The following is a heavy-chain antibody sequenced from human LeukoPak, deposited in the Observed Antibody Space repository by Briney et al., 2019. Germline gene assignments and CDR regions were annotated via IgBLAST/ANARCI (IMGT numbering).Heavy chain of an antibody. CDR2: ISSSSSTI. CDR3: AREWGRYGSSFSDYFDY. D-gene: IGHD6-6*01. V-gene: IGHV3-48*01. J-gene: IGHJ4*02. Sequence: GGSLRLSCAASGFTFSSYSMNWVRQAPGKGLEWVSYISSSSSTIYYADSVKGRFTISRDNAKNSLYLQMNSLGAEDTAVYYCAREWGRYGSSFSDYFDYWGQGTLVTVSS. CDR1: GFTFSSYS.